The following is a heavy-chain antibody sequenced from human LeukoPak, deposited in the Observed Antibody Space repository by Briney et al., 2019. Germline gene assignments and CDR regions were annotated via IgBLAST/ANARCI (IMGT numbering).Heavy chain of an antibody. Sequence: GGSLRLSCAASGFTFSSYWMSWVRQAPGKGLEWVANIKQDGSEKYYVDSVKGRFTISRDNAKNPLYMQMTSLRAEDTAVYCCARAYSGSWYAWFDRWGKGNLVPVS. D-gene: IGHD6-13*01. V-gene: IGHV3-7*01. CDR1: GFTFSSYW. CDR2: IKQDGSEK. J-gene: IGHJ5*02. CDR3: ARAYSGSWYAWFDR.